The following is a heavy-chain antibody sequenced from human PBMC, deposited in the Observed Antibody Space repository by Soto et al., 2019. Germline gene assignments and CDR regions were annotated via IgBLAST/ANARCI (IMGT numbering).Heavy chain of an antibody. CDR3: GRTSAFSGMDV. CDR1: GGTFSSYA. Sequence: AASVQVSCKASGGTFSSYAISWVRQAPGQGLEGMGGIITTFGTANDAQKFQSRVTITADESTSTAYMELSSLRAEYTAVYYGGRTSAFSGMDVWGQGTTVTVSS. CDR2: IITTFGTA. V-gene: IGHV1-69*13. D-gene: IGHD3-10*01. J-gene: IGHJ6*02.